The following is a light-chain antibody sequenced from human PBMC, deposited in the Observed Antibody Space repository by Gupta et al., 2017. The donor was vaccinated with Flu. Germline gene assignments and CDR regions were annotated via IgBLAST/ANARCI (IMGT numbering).Light chain of an antibody. V-gene: IGKV1-33*01. CDR1: EDINNY. CDR3: QQYDNLPSVT. J-gene: IGKJ3*01. CDR2: DAS. Sequence: DIQMTQSPSSLSASVGDRVTITCQASEDINNYLNWYQQKPGKAPKLLIYDASNLETGVPSRFSGSGSGTDFTFTISSLQPEDFATYYCQQYDNLPSVTFGHGTKVDIK.